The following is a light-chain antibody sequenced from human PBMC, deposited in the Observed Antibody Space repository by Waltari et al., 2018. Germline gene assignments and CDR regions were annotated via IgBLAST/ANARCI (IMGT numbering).Light chain of an antibody. V-gene: IGKV3-11*01. Sequence: VLTQSPATLSLPPGERAPLSCRASQSVSKYLAWYQQKPGQAPRLLIFDASNRATGIPARFSGSGSGTEFSLTISSLEPEDFAVYYCQQRGTYLGLTFGGGTKVDIK. J-gene: IGKJ4*01. CDR3: QQRGTYLGLT. CDR1: QSVSKY. CDR2: DAS.